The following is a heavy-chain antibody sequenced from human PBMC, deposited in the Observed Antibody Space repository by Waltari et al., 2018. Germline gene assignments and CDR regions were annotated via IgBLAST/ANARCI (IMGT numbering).Heavy chain of an antibody. J-gene: IGHJ6*02. CDR2: FDPEDGET. D-gene: IGHD1-26*01. V-gene: IGHV1-24*01. CDR3: ATDGAEILTRDYYYGMDV. Sequence: QVQLVQSGAEVKKPGASVKVSCKVSGYTLTELSMHWVRPAPGKGLEWMGGFDPEDGETIYAQKFQGRVTMTEDTSTDTAYMELSSLRSEDTAVYYCATDGAEILTRDYYYGMDVWGQGTTVTVSS. CDR1: GYTLTELS.